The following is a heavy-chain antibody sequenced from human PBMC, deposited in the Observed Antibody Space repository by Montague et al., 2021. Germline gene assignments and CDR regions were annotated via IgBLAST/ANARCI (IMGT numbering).Heavy chain of an antibody. Sequence: YRSERYNDYAVSVRGRVTINPDTSKDQFSLQLNSVTPEDTAIYYCTRGSDGNYNVMDVWGQGTTVTVSS. CDR3: TRGSDGNYNVMDV. CDR2: YRSERYN. J-gene: IGHJ6*02. V-gene: IGHV6-1*01.